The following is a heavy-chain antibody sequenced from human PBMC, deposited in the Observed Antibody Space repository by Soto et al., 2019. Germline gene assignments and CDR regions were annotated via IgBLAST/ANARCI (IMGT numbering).Heavy chain of an antibody. CDR3: AIIAAAGSFDY. CDR2: IYYSGST. Sequence: SETLSLTCTVSGGSISSSSYYWGWIRQPPGKGLEWIGSIYYSGSTYYNPSLKSRVTISVDNSKNTLYLQMNSLRAEDTAVYYCAIIAAAGSFDYWGQGTLVTVSS. CDR1: GGSISSSSYY. V-gene: IGHV4-39*07. D-gene: IGHD6-13*01. J-gene: IGHJ4*02.